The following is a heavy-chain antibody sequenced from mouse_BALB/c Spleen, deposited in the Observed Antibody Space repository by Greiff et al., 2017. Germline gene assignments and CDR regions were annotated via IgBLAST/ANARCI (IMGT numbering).Heavy chain of an antibody. CDR1: GFTFSSFG. CDR2: ISSGSSTI. CDR3: ARSDHWFAY. V-gene: IGHV5-17*02. Sequence: EVKLMESGGGLVQPGGSRKLSCAASGFTFSSFGMHWVRQAPEKGLEWVAYISSGSSTIYYADTVKGRFTISRDNPKNTLFLQLTSLRSEDTAMYYCARSDHWFAYWGQGTLVTVSA. J-gene: IGHJ3*01.